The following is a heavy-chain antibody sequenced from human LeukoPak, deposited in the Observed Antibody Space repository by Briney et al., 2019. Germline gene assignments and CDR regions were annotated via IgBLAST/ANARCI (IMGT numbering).Heavy chain of an antibody. CDR3: ARQVGEQLVETFDY. J-gene: IGHJ4*02. V-gene: IGHV1-2*02. D-gene: IGHD6-6*01. Sequence: GASVKVSCEASGYTFTGYYMHWVRQAPGQGLEWMGWINPNSGGTNYAQKFQGRVTMTRDTSISTAYMELSRLRSDDTAVYYCARQVGEQLVETFDYWGQGTLVTVSS. CDR2: INPNSGGT. CDR1: GYTFTGYY.